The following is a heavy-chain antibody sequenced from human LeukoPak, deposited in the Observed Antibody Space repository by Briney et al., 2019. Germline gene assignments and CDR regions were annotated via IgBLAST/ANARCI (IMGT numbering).Heavy chain of an antibody. CDR1: GFTFSSYE. CDR3: ARGGNDYGDHFDY. J-gene: IGHJ4*02. D-gene: IGHD4-17*01. CDR2: ISSSGSTI. Sequence: GGSLRLSCAASGFTFSSYEMNWVRQAPGKGLEWVSYISSSGSTIYYADSVKGRFTISRDNAKNSLYLQMNSLRAEDTAVYYCARGGNDYGDHFDYWGQGTLVTVSS. V-gene: IGHV3-48*03.